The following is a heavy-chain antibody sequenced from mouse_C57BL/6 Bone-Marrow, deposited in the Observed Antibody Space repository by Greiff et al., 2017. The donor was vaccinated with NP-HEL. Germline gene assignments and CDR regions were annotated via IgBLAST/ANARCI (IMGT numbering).Heavy chain of an antibody. J-gene: IGHJ1*03. D-gene: IGHD1-1*01. CDR2: IDPSDSYT. V-gene: IGHV1-69*01. CDR3: AREGLYYGSSYEYFDV. CDR1: GYTFTSYW. Sequence: VQLQQPGAELVMPGASVKLSCKASGYTFTSYWMHWVKQRPGQGLEWIGEIDPSDSYTNYNQKFKGKSTLTVDKSSSTAYMQLSSLTSEDSAVYYCAREGLYYGSSYEYFDVWGTGTTVTVSS.